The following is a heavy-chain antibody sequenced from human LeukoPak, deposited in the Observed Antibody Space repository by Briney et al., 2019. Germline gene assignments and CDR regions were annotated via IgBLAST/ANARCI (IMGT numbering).Heavy chain of an antibody. D-gene: IGHD3-9*01. V-gene: IGHV3-21*01. CDR2: ISSSSSYI. CDR3: ARAQISIISSGQYLDV. J-gene: IGHJ3*01. CDR1: GFTFSSYS. Sequence: GGSLRLSCAASGFTFSSYSMNWVRQAPGKGLEWVSSISSSSSYIYYADSVKGRFTMSRDNSKNTVFLDMNNLRTEDTAVYYCARAQISIISSGQYLDVWGQGTLVTVSS.